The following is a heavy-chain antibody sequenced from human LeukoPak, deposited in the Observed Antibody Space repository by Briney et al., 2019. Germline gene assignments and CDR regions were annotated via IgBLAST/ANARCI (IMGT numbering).Heavy chain of an antibody. CDR1: GYSISSGYY. Sequence: SETLSLTCTVSGYSISSGYYWGWIRQPPGKGLEWIGSIYHSGSTYYNPSLKSRVTISVDTSKNQFSLKLSSVTAADTAVYSCARGQRRHIDMAPSFDYWGQGTLVTVSS. J-gene: IGHJ4*02. V-gene: IGHV4-38-2*02. D-gene: IGHD5-24*01. CDR2: IYHSGST. CDR3: ARGQRRHIDMAPSFDY.